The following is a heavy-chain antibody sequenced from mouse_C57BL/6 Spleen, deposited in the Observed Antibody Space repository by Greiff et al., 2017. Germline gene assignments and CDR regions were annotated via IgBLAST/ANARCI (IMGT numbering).Heavy chain of an antibody. J-gene: IGHJ4*01. CDR2: IYPSDSET. Sequence: VQLQQPGAELVRPGSSVKLSCKASGYTFPSYWMDWVKQRPGQGLEWIGNIYPSDSETHYNQKFKDKATLTVDKSSSTAYMQLSSLTSEDSAVYYCAREGNYYAMDYWGQGTSVTVSS. CDR1: GYTFPSYW. D-gene: IGHD2-1*01. CDR3: AREGNYYAMDY. V-gene: IGHV1-61*01.